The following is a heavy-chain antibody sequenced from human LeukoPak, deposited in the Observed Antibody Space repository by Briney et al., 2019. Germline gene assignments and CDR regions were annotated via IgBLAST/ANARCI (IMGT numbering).Heavy chain of an antibody. CDR2: IYHSGST. D-gene: IGHD3-3*01. V-gene: IGHV4-30-2*01. CDR1: GGSISSGGYS. CDR3: ARVWGTSWSGYYVYYYYGMDV. J-gene: IGHJ6*02. Sequence: SQTLSLTCAVSGGSISSGGYSWSWIRQPPGKGLEWIGYIYHSGSTYYNPSLKSRVTISVDRSKNQFSLKLSSVTAADTAVYYCARVWGTSWSGYYVYYYYGMDVWGQGTTVTVSS.